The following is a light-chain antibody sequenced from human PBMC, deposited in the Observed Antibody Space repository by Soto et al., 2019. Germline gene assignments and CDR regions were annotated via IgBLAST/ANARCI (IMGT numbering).Light chain of an antibody. Sequence: QMTQSPSTLSGSVGDRVTITCRASQTISSWLAWYQQKPGKAPKLLIYKASTLKSGVPSRFSGRGSGTEFTLTISSLQPDDFATYSCQHYNSYSEAFGQGTKVALK. CDR3: QHYNSYSEA. CDR2: KAS. J-gene: IGKJ1*01. V-gene: IGKV1-5*03. CDR1: QTISSW.